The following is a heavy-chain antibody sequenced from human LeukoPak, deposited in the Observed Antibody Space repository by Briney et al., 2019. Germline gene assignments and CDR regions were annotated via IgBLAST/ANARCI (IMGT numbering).Heavy chain of an antibody. CDR1: AYTVSSNC. J-gene: IGHJ4*02. D-gene: IGHD2-15*01. Sequence: GGSLRLSCVPSAYTVSSNCMTWVRQAPGKGLEWVSVIYSDGSTFYAASVKGRFIISRDNSKNTLYLQMNSLRAEDTAVYYCAKGLRAGLRGYWGQGTLVTVSS. V-gene: IGHV3-53*01. CDR3: AKGLRAGLRGY. CDR2: IYSDGST.